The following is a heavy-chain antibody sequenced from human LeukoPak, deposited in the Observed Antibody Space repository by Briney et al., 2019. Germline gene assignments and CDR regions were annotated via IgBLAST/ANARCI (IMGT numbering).Heavy chain of an antibody. Sequence: ASVKVSCKASGGTFSSYAISWVRQAPGQGLEWMGRIIPILGIANYAQKFQGRVTITADKSTSTAYMELRSLRSDDTAVYYCARVPRYCSSTSCYLRYYYYMDVWGKGTTVTVSS. CDR2: IIPILGIA. J-gene: IGHJ6*03. V-gene: IGHV1-69*04. CDR1: GGTFSSYA. CDR3: ARVPRYCSSTSCYLRYYYYMDV. D-gene: IGHD2-2*01.